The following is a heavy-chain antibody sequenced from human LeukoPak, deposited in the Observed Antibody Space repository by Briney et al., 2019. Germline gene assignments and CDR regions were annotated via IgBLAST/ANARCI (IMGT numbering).Heavy chain of an antibody. CDR2: IYYSGGT. CDR1: GGSISGYY. J-gene: IGHJ4*02. D-gene: IGHD5-12*01. Sequence: PSETLSLTCTVSGGSISGYYWSWIRQPPGQGLEWIGYIYYSGGTNYNPSLKGRVSISVDTSKNQFSLKLSSVTAADTAVYYCAGGESGDDYVDYWGQGTLVTVSS. V-gene: IGHV4-59*01. CDR3: AGGESGDDYVDY.